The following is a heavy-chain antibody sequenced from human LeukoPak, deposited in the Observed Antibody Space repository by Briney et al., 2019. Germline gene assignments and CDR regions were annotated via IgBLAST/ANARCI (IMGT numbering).Heavy chain of an antibody. Sequence: GASLRLSCAASGFTFSSYAMSWVRQAPGKGLEWVSAISGSGGSTYYADSVKGRFTISRDNAKNTLYLQMNGLRVDDTAVYYCSSTVTAALWGQGTLVTVSS. D-gene: IGHD2-21*02. V-gene: IGHV3-23*01. J-gene: IGHJ4*02. CDR1: GFTFSSYA. CDR3: SSTVTAAL. CDR2: ISGSGGST.